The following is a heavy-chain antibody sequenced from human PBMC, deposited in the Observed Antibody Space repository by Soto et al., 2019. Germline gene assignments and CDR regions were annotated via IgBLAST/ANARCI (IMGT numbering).Heavy chain of an antibody. D-gene: IGHD3-22*01. V-gene: IGHV1-24*01. Sequence: ASVKVSCKVSGYTLTELSMHWVRQAPGKGLEWMGGFDPEDGETIYAQKFQGRVTMTEDTSTDTAYMELSSLRSEDTAVYYCATGMLWYYYDSSGYSHDAFDIWGQGTMVTVSS. J-gene: IGHJ3*02. CDR2: FDPEDGET. CDR3: ATGMLWYYYDSSGYSHDAFDI. CDR1: GYTLTELS.